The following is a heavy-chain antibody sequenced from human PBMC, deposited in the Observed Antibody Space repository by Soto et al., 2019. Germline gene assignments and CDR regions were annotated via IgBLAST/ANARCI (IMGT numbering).Heavy chain of an antibody. CDR2: ISYDGTNK. J-gene: IGHJ6*02. D-gene: IGHD4-17*01. CDR1: GFTFSTYG. CDR3: AKDLHSYVDYGYFCYGMDV. Sequence: QVQLVESGGGEVQPGRSLTISCAASGFTFSTYGMHWVRQTPGKRLEWVAVISYDGTNKFYSDSVKGRFSISRDKFKNPLPLSVTGPRAADTAVYSCAKDLHSYVDYGYFCYGMDVWGLGTRVTVSS. V-gene: IGHV3-30*18.